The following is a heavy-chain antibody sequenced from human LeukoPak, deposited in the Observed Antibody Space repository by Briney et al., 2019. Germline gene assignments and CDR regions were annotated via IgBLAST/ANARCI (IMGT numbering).Heavy chain of an antibody. CDR2: IRSKANSYAT. J-gene: IGHJ6*03. CDR3: LLSNLHYYYYYMDV. Sequence: PGGSLRLSCAASGFTFSGSAMHWVRQASGKGLEWVGRIRSKANSYATAYAASVKGRFTISRDDSKNTEYMQMNSLKTEDTAVYYCLLSNLHYYYYYMDVWGKGTTVTVSS. CDR1: GFTFSGSA. V-gene: IGHV3-73*01.